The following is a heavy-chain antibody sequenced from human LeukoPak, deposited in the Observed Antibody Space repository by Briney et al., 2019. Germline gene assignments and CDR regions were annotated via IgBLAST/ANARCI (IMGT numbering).Heavy chain of an antibody. CDR1: GFTVSSNY. D-gene: IGHD6-6*01. CDR3: ARTYSSSSPAFYYYYYYMDV. CDR2: IYSGGST. Sequence: GGSLRLSCAASGFTVSSNYMSWVRQAPGKGLEWVSVIYSGGSTYYADSVKGRFTISRDNSKNTLYLQMNSLRAEDTAVYYCARTYSSSSPAFYYYYYYMDVWGKGTTVTVSS. V-gene: IGHV3-66*02. J-gene: IGHJ6*03.